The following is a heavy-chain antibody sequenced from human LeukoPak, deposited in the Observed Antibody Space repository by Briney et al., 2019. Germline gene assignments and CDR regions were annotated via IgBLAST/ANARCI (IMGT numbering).Heavy chain of an antibody. V-gene: IGHV3-23*01. J-gene: IGHJ4*02. CDR2: ITDSGGST. CDR1: GFTFPSYA. D-gene: IGHD6-13*01. Sequence: GGSLRLSCAASGFTFPSYAMSWVRQAPGKGLEWVSAITDSGGSTYHADSVKGRFTISRDNSKNTLYLQMNSLRAEDTAIYYCAKSYSTSWYPDYWGQGTLVTVSS. CDR3: AKSYSTSWYPDY.